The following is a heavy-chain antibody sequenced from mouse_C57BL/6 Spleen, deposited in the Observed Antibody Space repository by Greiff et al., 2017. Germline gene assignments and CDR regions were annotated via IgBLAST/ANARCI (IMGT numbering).Heavy chain of an antibody. Sequence: EVKLQQSGPELVKPGASVKISCKASGYTFTDYYMNWVKQSHGKGLEWIGGIYPNNGGTSYNQKFKGKATLTVDKSSSTAYMELRSLTSEDSAVDYCAGASNSAWFAYWGQGTLVTVSA. J-gene: IGHJ3*01. V-gene: IGHV1-26*01. CDR2: IYPNNGGT. D-gene: IGHD4-1*02. CDR1: GYTFTDYY. CDR3: AGASNSAWFAY.